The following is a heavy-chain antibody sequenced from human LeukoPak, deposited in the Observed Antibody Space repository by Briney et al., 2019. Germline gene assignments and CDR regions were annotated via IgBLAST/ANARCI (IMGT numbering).Heavy chain of an antibody. J-gene: IGHJ4*02. CDR3: AGNYGPYYFDY. V-gene: IGHV3-33*01. D-gene: IGHD3-10*01. CDR1: GFTFSNYG. CDR2: IWYDGSNK. Sequence: GGSLRLSCAASGFTFSNYGMHWVRQAPGKGLEWVAVIWYDGSNKYYADSVKGRFTVSRDNSKNTLYLQMNSLRAEDTAVYYCAGNYGPYYFDYWGQGTLVTVSS.